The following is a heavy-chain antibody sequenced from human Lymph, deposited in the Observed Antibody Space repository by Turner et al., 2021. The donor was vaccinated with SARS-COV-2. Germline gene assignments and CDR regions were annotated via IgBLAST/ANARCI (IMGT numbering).Heavy chain of an antibody. CDR3: ARETVNNWVDP. CDR2: IYYRGST. Sequence: QVQLQESGPRLVKPLETLSLTCTVSGGSMNSNYWSWIRQPPGTRLEWIGYIYYRGSTNYNPALKSRVTISVDTSRNQFSLNLTDVTAADSAIYYCARETVNNWVDPWGQGTLVTVSS. CDR1: GGSMNSNY. V-gene: IGHV4-59*01. J-gene: IGHJ5*02. D-gene: IGHD2-21*02.